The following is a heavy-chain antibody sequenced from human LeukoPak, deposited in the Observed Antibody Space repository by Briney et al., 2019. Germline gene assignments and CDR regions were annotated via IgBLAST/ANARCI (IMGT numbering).Heavy chain of an antibody. CDR3: ARGLRFLEWTYWSNYYYYYMDV. J-gene: IGHJ6*03. CDR2: IIPIFGTA. V-gene: IGHV1-69*05. CDR1: GGTFSSYA. D-gene: IGHD3-3*01. Sequence: SVKVSCKASGGTFSSYAISWVRQAPGQGLEWMGGIIPIFGTANYAQKFQGRVTITTDESVSTAYMELSSLRSEDTAVYYCARGLRFLEWTYWSNYYYYYMDVWGKGTTVTVSS.